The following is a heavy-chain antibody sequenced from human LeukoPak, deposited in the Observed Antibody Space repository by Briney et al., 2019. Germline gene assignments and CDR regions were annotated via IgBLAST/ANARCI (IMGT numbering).Heavy chain of an antibody. CDR2: IYYSGST. CDR1: SNSFSRGHY. Sequence: SETLSLTCSVSSNSFSRGHYWGWIRQPPGKGLEWIGSIYYSGSTYYNPSLKSRVTISVDTSKSQFSLKLSSVTAADTAVYYCARVSPTIAAVNYWGQGTLVTVSS. D-gene: IGHD6-13*01. CDR3: ARVSPTIAAVNY. J-gene: IGHJ4*02. V-gene: IGHV4-38-2*02.